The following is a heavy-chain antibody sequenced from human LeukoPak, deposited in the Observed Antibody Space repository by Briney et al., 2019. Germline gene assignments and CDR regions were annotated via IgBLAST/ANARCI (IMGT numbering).Heavy chain of an antibody. CDR2: IYYSGST. CDR3: ATGYYTPDY. V-gene: IGHV4-59*01. D-gene: IGHD2/OR15-2a*01. Sequence: SETLSLTCTVSGASISNYYWSWIRQPPGKGLEWIGYIYYSGSTYYNPSLKSRVTISVDTSKNQFSLKLTSVTAADTAVYYCATGYYTPDYWGQGTLVTVSS. CDR1: GASISNYY. J-gene: IGHJ4*02.